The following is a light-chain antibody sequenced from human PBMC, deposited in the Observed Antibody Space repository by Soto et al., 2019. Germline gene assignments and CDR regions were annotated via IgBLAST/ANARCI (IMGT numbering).Light chain of an antibody. Sequence: AIQMTQSPSSLSASVGDRVTITCRASQGIRNDLGWYQQKPGQAPKLLIYAASSLQSGVPSRFSGSGSATDFTLTISSLQPEDFATYYCLQDYNYPRTFGQGTKVEIK. V-gene: IGKV1-6*01. CDR3: LQDYNYPRT. CDR2: AAS. CDR1: QGIRND. J-gene: IGKJ1*01.